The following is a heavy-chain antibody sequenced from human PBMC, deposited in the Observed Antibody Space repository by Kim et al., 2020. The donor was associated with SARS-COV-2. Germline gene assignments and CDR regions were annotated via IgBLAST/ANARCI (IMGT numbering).Heavy chain of an antibody. Sequence: GGSLRLSCAASGFTFSDYYMSWIRQAPGKGLEWVSYISSSSSYTNYADSVKGRFTISRDNAKNSLYLQMNSLRAEDTAVYYCARDDRNPVWFGELSYFDYWGQGTLVTVSS. CDR2: ISSSSSYT. D-gene: IGHD3-10*01. CDR1: GFTFSDYY. V-gene: IGHV3-11*06. J-gene: IGHJ4*02. CDR3: ARDDRNPVWFGELSYFDY.